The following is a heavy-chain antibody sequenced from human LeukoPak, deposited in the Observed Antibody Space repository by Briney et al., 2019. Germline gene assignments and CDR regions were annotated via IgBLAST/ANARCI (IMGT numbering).Heavy chain of an antibody. V-gene: IGHV4-4*07. J-gene: IGHJ6*02. D-gene: IGHD2-2*01. CDR3: ARGVVPAALYGMDV. CDR2: IYTSGST. CDR1: GGSISSYY. Sequence: PSETLSLTCTVSGGSISSYYWSWIRQPAGKELEWIGRIYTSGSTNYNPSLKSRVTMSVDTSKNQFSLKLSSVTAADTAVYYCARGVVPAALYGMDVWGQGTTVTVSS.